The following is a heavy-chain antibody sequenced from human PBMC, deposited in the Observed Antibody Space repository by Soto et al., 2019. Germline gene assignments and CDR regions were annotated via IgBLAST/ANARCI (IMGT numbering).Heavy chain of an antibody. CDR2: MQPSTGRT. CDR1: GYSFTSLD. J-gene: IGHJ4*02. Sequence: GASVTVSCMASGYSFTSLDINWVRQTAGQGLEWMGWMQPSTGRTGYAQKFQGRVTMTRDTSINTAYMELTTLTSDDTAFYYCARGVSAGVDYWGQGTLVTVSS. CDR3: ARGVSAGVDY. V-gene: IGHV1-8*01. D-gene: IGHD1-26*01.